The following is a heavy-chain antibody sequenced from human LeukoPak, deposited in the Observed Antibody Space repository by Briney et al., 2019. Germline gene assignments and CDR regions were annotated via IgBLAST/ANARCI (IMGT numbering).Heavy chain of an antibody. CDR3: ARGGHGYGYYYYGMDV. Sequence: PSETLSLTCTVSGVSISSESYYWSWIRQPAGKGLEWIVRIYTSGSTEYHPSLKSRVTISIDTSKNQFSLKLSSVTAADTAVYYCARGGHGYGYYYYGMDVWGQGTTVTVSS. CDR1: GVSISSESYY. J-gene: IGHJ6*02. V-gene: IGHV4-61*02. D-gene: IGHD5-18*01. CDR2: IYTSGST.